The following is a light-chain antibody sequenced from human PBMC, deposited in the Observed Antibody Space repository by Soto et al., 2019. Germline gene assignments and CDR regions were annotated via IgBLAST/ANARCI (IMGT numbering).Light chain of an antibody. CDR1: QSVRSN. J-gene: IGKJ1*01. V-gene: IGKV3-15*01. Sequence: EIVMTQSPATLSVSPGEGVTLSCRAGQSVRSNLAWYQQKPGQAPRLLIYGASTRATGIPARFSGSGSGTELTLSISSLQSEDFAVYYCQQYYNWPRTFGQGTKVEI. CDR3: QQYYNWPRT. CDR2: GAS.